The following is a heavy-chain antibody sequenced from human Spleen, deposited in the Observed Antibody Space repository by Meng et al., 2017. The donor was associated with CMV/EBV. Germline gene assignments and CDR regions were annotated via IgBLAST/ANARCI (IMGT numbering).Heavy chain of an antibody. Sequence: SIRSTSYYWGWIRQPPGKGLEWIGSIYYTGSTYYNPSLKSRVTISVDTSENQYSLKLSSVTAADTAVYYCAREPIFGVAPNAYYFDYWGQGALVTVSS. CDR3: AREPIFGVAPNAYYFDY. D-gene: IGHD3-3*02. CDR1: SIRSTSYY. V-gene: IGHV4-39*07. CDR2: IYYTGST. J-gene: IGHJ4*02.